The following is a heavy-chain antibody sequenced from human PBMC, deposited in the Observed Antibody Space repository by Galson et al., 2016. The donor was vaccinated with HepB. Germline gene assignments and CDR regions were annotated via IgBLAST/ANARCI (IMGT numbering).Heavy chain of an antibody. CDR1: GYMFINYG. Sequence: SVKVSCKASGYMFINYGINWVRQAPGQGLEWMGWTSPFNGNTFYAQKVQGRVTMTTDRSTNTVYMELRSLRSDDTAVYFCARDRRHCSGGSCYYYGLDVWGQGTTVTVSS. J-gene: IGHJ6*02. D-gene: IGHD2-15*01. V-gene: IGHV1-18*01. CDR3: ARDRRHCSGGSCYYYGLDV. CDR2: TSPFNGNT.